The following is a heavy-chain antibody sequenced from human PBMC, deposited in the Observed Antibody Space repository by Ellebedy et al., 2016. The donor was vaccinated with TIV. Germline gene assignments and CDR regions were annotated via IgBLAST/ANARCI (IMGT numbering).Heavy chain of an antibody. CDR2: IQYDGSNK. J-gene: IGHJ4*02. Sequence: GESLKISCAASGFTFITYGMHWVRQASGKGLEWVAFIQYDGSNKNYADSVKGRVTISRDNSKNTLYLQMNSLRTEDTAVYYCVKDGDYASFAYWGQGTLVTVSS. V-gene: IGHV3-30*02. CDR3: VKDGDYASFAY. D-gene: IGHD4-17*01. CDR1: GFTFITYG.